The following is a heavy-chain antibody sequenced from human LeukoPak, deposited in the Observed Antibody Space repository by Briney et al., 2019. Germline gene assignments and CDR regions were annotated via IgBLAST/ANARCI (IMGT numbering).Heavy chain of an antibody. CDR1: GGSLSSYY. D-gene: IGHD5-12*01. J-gene: IGHJ4*02. V-gene: IGHV4-4*07. Sequence: PSEALSLTCTVSGGSLSSYYWSWLRQPAGKGLEWIGRIYTSGSTNYNPSLKSRVTMSVDTTKNQFSLKLSSVTTADTAVYNCARDLTGYDYFDYWGQGTLVTVSS. CDR3: ARDLTGYDYFDY. CDR2: IYTSGST.